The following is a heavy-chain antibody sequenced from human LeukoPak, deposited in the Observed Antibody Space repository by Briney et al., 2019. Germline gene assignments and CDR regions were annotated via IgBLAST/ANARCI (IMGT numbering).Heavy chain of an antibody. Sequence: SETLSLTCSVSGGSISSTYWSWIRQPPGEGLEWIGYIHYSGSTNYKSPLKSRVTISVDTSKNQFSLKLSSVTAADTAVYYCARDLSGWYLSGQFDYWGQGTLVTVSS. V-gene: IGHV4-59*12. D-gene: IGHD6-19*01. J-gene: IGHJ4*02. CDR1: GGSISSTY. CDR3: ARDLSGWYLSGQFDY. CDR2: IHYSGST.